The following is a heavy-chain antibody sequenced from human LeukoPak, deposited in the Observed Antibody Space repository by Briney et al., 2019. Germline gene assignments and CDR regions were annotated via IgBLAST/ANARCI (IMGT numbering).Heavy chain of an antibody. CDR3: AREIAAAGTNWFDP. V-gene: IGHV4-30-2*01. D-gene: IGHD6-13*01. CDR1: GGSISSGGYS. J-gene: IGHJ5*02. Sequence: SETLSLTCAVSGGSISSGGYSWSWARQPPGKGLEWIGYIYHSGSTYYNPSLKSRVTISVDRSKNQFSLKLSSVTAADTAVYYCAREIAAAGTNWFDPWGQGTLVTVSS. CDR2: IYHSGST.